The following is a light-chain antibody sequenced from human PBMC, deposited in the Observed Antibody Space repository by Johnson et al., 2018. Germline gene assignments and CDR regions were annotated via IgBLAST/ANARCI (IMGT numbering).Light chain of an antibody. J-gene: IGLJ1*01. CDR1: SSNIGNNY. CDR3: GTWDSSLSAGNV. V-gene: IGLV1-51*02. CDR2: ENN. Sequence: VLTQPPSVSAAPGQKVTISCSGSSSNIGNNYVSWYQQLPGTAPKLLIYENNKRPSGIPDRFSGSKSGTSTTLGITGLQTGDEADYYCGTWDSSLSAGNVFGTGTKVTVL.